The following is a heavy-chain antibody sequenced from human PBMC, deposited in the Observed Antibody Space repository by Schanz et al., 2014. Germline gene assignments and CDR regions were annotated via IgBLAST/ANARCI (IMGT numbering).Heavy chain of an antibody. CDR1: GFTFGDYA. CDR3: ARGLIAAAGGAFDY. D-gene: IGHD6-13*01. J-gene: IGHJ4*02. V-gene: IGHV3-23*01. CDR2: INTGVNT. Sequence: EVQLLESGGGLVQPGGSLRLSCAASGFTFGDYAMTWVRQAPGKGLEWVSAINTGVNTYYADSVRGRFTMSRDNSKNTLYLQRSSLRAGDAAVYYCARGLIAAAGGAFDYWGQGTLVAVSA.